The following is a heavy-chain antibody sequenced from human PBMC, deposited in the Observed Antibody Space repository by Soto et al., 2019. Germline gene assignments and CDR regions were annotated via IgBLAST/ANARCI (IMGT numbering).Heavy chain of an antibody. CDR2: ISYDGSNK. J-gene: IGHJ6*02. Sequence: PGGSLRLSCAASGFTFSSYAMHWVRQAPGKGLEWVAVISYDGSNKYYADSVKGRFTISRDNSKNTLYLQMNSLRAEDTAVYYCARDYSKAFYYYYGMDVWGQGTTVTVSS. CDR1: GFTFSSYA. CDR3: ARDYSKAFYYYYGMDV. V-gene: IGHV3-30-3*01. D-gene: IGHD4-4*01.